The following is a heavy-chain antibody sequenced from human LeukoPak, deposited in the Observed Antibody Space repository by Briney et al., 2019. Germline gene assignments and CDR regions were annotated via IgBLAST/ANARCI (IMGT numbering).Heavy chain of an antibody. CDR1: GRSFSGYY. J-gene: IGHJ3*02. CDR2: IYHSGST. V-gene: IGHV4-34*01. Sequence: SETLSLTCAVYGRSFSGYYWTWIRQTPGKGLEWIGSIYHSGSTYYNPSLKGRVIISVDTSKNQFSLKLSSVTAADTAVYYCARADGYKSRTVDAFDIWGQGTMVTVSS. D-gene: IGHD5-24*01. CDR3: ARADGYKSRTVDAFDI.